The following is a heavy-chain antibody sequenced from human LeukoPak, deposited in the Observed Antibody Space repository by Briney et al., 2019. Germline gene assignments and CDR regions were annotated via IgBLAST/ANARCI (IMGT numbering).Heavy chain of an antibody. CDR1: GYTFTGYY. Sequence: GASVKVSCKASGYTFTGYYMHWVRQAPGQGLEWMGWINPNNGGTNYAQKFQGRVTMTRDTSINTAYMELSRLRFDDTAFYYCARTSFYGYIDYWGQGTLVTVSS. V-gene: IGHV1-2*02. CDR2: INPNNGGT. D-gene: IGHD2/OR15-2a*01. J-gene: IGHJ4*02. CDR3: ARTSFYGYIDY.